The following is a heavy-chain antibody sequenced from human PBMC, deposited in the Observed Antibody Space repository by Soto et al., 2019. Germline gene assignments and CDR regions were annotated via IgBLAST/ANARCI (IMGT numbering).Heavy chain of an antibody. CDR1: GFTFSSYS. CDR2: ISSSSSTI. D-gene: IGHD6-13*01. V-gene: IGHV3-48*02. Sequence: EVQLVESGGGLVQPGGSLRLSCAASGFTFSSYSMNWVRQAPGKGLEWVSYISSSSSTIYYADSVKGRFTISRDNAKNTLYLQMNSLRDEDTAVYYCARTPGIAAAGDPGGFDYWGQGTLVTVSS. CDR3: ARTPGIAAAGDPGGFDY. J-gene: IGHJ4*02.